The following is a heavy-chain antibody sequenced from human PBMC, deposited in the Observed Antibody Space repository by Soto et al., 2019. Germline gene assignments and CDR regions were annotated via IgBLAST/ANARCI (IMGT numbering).Heavy chain of an antibody. CDR1: GFTFSGYS. J-gene: IGHJ6*02. Sequence: EVQLLESGGGLVQPGGSLRLSCAASGFTFSGYSMSWVRQAPGKGLEWVSTTTSSGGSTYYADSVKGRFTISRDNSKNTLYLQMNSLRAEDTAVYYGARTRGIPAAVGAYGLDVWGQGTTVTVSS. CDR2: TTSSGGST. D-gene: IGHD6-13*01. V-gene: IGHV3-23*01. CDR3: ARTRGIPAAVGAYGLDV.